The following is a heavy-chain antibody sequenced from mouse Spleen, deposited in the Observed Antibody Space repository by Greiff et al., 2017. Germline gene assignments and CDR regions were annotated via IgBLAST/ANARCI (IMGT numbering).Heavy chain of an antibody. Sequence: VKLQQPGAELVMPGASVKLSCKASGYTFTSYWMHWVKQRPGQGLEWIGEIDPSDSYTNYNQKFKGKATLTVDKSSSTAYMQLSSLTSEDSAVYYCARSEAYMITLYWYFDVWGAGTTVTVSS. CDR3: ARSEAYMITLYWYFDV. J-gene: IGHJ1*01. D-gene: IGHD2-4*01. CDR2: IDPSDSYT. CDR1: GYTFTSYW. V-gene: IGHV1-69*01.